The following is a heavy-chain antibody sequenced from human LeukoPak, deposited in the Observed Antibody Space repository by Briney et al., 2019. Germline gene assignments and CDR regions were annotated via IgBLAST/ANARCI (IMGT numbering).Heavy chain of an antibody. D-gene: IGHD3/OR15-3a*01. V-gene: IGHV1-2*02. CDR3: ARDCGRSDGHNWFDP. CDR1: GYIFTGYY. CDR2: INPNSGGT. Sequence: VASVKVSCKASGYIFTGYYMHWVRQAPGQGLEWMGWINPNSGGTNYAQKFQGRVTMTRDTSISTAYMELSRLRSDDTAVYYCARDCGRSDGHNWFDPWGQGTLVTVSS. J-gene: IGHJ5*02.